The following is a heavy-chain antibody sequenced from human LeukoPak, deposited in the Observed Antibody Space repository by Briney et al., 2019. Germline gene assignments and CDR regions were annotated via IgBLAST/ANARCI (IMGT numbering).Heavy chain of an antibody. J-gene: IGHJ4*02. D-gene: IGHD3-10*01. CDR3: ARGPRGEYYFDY. Sequence: SQTLSLTCTVSGGSISSGSYYWSWIRQPAGKGLEWIGRIYTSGSTNYNPSLKSRVTISVDTSKNQFSLKLSSVTAADTAVYYCARGPRGEYYFDYWGQGTLVTISS. CDR2: IYTSGST. CDR1: GGSISSGSYY. V-gene: IGHV4-61*02.